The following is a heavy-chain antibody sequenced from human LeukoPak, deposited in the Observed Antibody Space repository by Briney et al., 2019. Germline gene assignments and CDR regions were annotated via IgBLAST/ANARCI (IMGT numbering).Heavy chain of an antibody. J-gene: IGHJ4*02. V-gene: IGHV3-30*18. CDR2: ITYDGSER. CDR3: VKEASSGYYRTADY. D-gene: IGHD3-22*01. CDR1: GFSLSDCG. Sequence: PGGSLRLSCAASGFSLSDCGMHWVRQAQGKGLEWVAVITYDGSERHYSESARGRFIIYRDTSKNTVDLQMNNLRPEDTAVYYCVKEASSGYYRTADYWGKGTLVSVSS.